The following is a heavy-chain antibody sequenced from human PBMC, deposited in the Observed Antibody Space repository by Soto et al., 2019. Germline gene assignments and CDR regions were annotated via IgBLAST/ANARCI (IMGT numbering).Heavy chain of an antibody. CDR2: MNPNSGNT. CDR1: GYTFTCYD. J-gene: IGHJ6*03. V-gene: IGHV1-8*01. CDR3: ARGMGNRLTYYYYDYYMDV. Sequence: GASVKVSCKASGYTFTCYDMNWVRHATGQGLEWMGWMNPNSGNTGYAQKFQGRVTMTRNTSISTAYMELSSLRSEDTAVYYCARGMGNRLTYYYYDYYMDVWGKRTTVTVSS. D-gene: IGHD2-8*01.